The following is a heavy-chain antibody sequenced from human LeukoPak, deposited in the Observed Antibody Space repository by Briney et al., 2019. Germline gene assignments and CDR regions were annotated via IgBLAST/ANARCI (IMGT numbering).Heavy chain of an antibody. D-gene: IGHD3-3*01. CDR1: GGSISTSNYY. V-gene: IGHV4-39*07. CDR2: IFYSGST. Sequence: SETLSLTCTVSGGSISTSNYYWGWIRQPPGKGLEWIGNIFYSGSTYYSPSLKSRVTISLDTSRNQFSLKLNSVTAADTAVYYCARDGKAYDFWSGYYFRSPGFDYWGQGTLVTVSS. CDR3: ARDGKAYDFWSGYYFRSPGFDY. J-gene: IGHJ4*02.